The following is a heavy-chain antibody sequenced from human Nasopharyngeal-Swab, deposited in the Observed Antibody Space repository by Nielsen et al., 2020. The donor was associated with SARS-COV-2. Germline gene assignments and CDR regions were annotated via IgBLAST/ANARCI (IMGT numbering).Heavy chain of an antibody. V-gene: IGHV4-59*13. D-gene: IGHD1-26*01. CDR2: TYYSGST. Sequence: SETLSLTCTVSVGSISSYYGSWIRQPPGKGLEWIGYTYYSGSTNYNPSLKSRVTISVDTSRKQFFLKLSSVTAADTAVYYCARACSGSYARTLEFDYWGKGTLVTVSS. J-gene: IGHJ4*02. CDR3: ARACSGSYARTLEFDY. CDR1: VGSISSYY.